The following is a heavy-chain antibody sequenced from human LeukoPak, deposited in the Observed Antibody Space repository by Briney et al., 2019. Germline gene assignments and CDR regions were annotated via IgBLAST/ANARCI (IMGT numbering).Heavy chain of an antibody. CDR2: INHSGST. J-gene: IGHJ5*02. Sequence: SETLSLTCAVYGGSFSGYYWSWLRQPPGKGLEWIGEINHSGSTNYNPSLKSRVTISVDTSKNQFSLKLSSVTAADTAVYYCARGIHRSGSRRRVFALWFDPWGQGTLVTVSS. D-gene: IGHD1-26*01. CDR1: GGSFSGYY. CDR3: ARGIHRSGSRRRVFALWFDP. V-gene: IGHV4-34*01.